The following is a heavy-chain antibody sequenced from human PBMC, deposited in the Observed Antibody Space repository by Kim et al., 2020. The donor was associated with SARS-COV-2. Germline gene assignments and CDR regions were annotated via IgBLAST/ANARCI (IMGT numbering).Heavy chain of an antibody. V-gene: IGHV3-43*01. CDR3: AKDMRYGSSFQNYYMDV. D-gene: IGHD6-6*01. J-gene: IGHJ6*03. Sequence: VKGLFTISRDNSKNSLYLQMNSLRTEDTALYYCAKDMRYGSSFQNYYMDVWGKGTTVTVSS.